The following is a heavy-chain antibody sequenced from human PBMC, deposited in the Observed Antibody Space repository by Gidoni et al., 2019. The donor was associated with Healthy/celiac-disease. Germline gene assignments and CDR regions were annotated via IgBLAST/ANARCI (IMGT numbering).Heavy chain of an antibody. J-gene: IGHJ6*02. Sequence: QVQLVQSGAEVKKPGSSVKVSCKASGGTFSSYAISWVRQAPGQGLEWMGGIIPIFGTANYAQKFQGRVTITADESTSTAYMELSSLRSEDTAVYYCARRVVPAATTYYYGMDVWGQGTTVTVSS. V-gene: IGHV1-69*01. CDR1: GGTFSSYA. CDR2: IIPIFGTA. CDR3: ARRVVPAATTYYYGMDV. D-gene: IGHD2-2*01.